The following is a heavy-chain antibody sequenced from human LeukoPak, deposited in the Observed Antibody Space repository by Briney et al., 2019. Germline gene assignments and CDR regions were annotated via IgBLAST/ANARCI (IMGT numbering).Heavy chain of an antibody. CDR1: EFTLRSYS. CDR3: ARGSSAGASLRHDY. Sequence: GGSLRLSCAASEFTLRSYSMHWVRQAPGKGLEWVSYISTSSTYIYYADLVRGRFSISRDNAKNSLYLHMNSLKADDTAVYYCARGSSAGASLRHDYWGQGTLVTVSS. CDR2: ISTSSTYI. J-gene: IGHJ4*02. V-gene: IGHV3-21*01. D-gene: IGHD1-26*01.